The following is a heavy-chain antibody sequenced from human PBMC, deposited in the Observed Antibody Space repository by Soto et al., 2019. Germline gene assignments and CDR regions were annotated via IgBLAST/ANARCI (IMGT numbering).Heavy chain of an antibody. CDR1: GGSISSNNW. V-gene: IGHV4-4*02. CDR2: MYNTGST. D-gene: IGHD2-21*02. J-gene: IGHJ6*02. Sequence: SETLSLTCAVSGGSISSNNWWSWVRQPPGKGLEWIGYMYNTGSTIYNPSLKSRVTISVDTSKNQFSLKLNSVTAADTAVYYCARDLWGYCGADCYPLDVWGQGTTVTAP. CDR3: ARDLWGYCGADCYPLDV.